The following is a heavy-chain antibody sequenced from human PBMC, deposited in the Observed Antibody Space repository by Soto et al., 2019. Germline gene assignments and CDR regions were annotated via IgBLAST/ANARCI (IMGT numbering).Heavy chain of an antibody. Sequence: PSETLSLTCTVSGGSISSGGYYWSWIRQHPGKGLEWIGYIYYSGSTYYNPSLKSRVTISVDTSKNQFSLKLSSVTAADTAVYYCARVISDSSGYYLDYWGQGTLVTVSS. J-gene: IGHJ4*02. V-gene: IGHV4-31*03. CDR1: GGSISSGGYY. CDR2: IYYSGST. CDR3: ARVISDSSGYYLDY. D-gene: IGHD3-22*01.